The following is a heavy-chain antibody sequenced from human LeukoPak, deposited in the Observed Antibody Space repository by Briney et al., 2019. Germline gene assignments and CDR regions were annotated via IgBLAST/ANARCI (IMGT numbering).Heavy chain of an antibody. CDR3: ARVTDSGSYAFLSFNI. CDR2: IKPNSGAT. Sequence: ASVKASCKASGYTFVDYYIHWVRQAPGQGLEWMGWIKPNSGATKYAQKFQGRVTMTRDTSVSTAYMELSSLRSDDTAVYYCARVTDSGSYAFLSFNIWGQGTMVTVSS. V-gene: IGHV1-2*02. CDR1: GYTFVDYY. D-gene: IGHD1-26*01. J-gene: IGHJ3*02.